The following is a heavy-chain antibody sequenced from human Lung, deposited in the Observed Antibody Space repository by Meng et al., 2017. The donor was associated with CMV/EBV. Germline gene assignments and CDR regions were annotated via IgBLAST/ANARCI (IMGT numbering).Heavy chain of an antibody. V-gene: IGHV4-4*02. CDR3: ARVGAYCGGDCYHPR. Sequence: GQTQASAPGLWKPSGTLSPPCAVSGGSLSSRNWWSWVGQPPGKGLEWIGEIYHSGSTNYNPSLKSRVTISVDESKNQFSLRLSSVTAADTAVYYCARVGAYCGGDCYHPRWGQGTLVTVSS. D-gene: IGHD2-21*02. J-gene: IGHJ4*02. CDR1: GGSLSSRNW. CDR2: IYHSGST.